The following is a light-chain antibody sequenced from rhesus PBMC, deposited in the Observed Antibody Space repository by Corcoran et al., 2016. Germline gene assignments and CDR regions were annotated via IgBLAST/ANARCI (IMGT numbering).Light chain of an antibody. CDR3: QQYSNWPALT. V-gene: IGKV3-42*03. CDR2: GAS. J-gene: IGKJ4*01. Sequence: EIVLTQSPATLSLSPGERATLSCRASQSVSSSLAWYQQKPEQAPRPLIYGASSRATGIPDRFSGSGSGTDFTLTISSREPEDFAVYYCQQYSNWPALTFGGGTKVEIK. CDR1: QSVSSS.